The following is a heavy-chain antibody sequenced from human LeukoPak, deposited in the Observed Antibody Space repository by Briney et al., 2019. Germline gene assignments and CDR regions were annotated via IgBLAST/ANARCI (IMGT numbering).Heavy chain of an antibody. D-gene: IGHD4-17*01. J-gene: IGHJ4*02. CDR3: ARGAAYGDYGSIDY. V-gene: IGHV3-23*01. CDR2: ISGSDGST. Sequence: GGSLRLSCAASGFTFSSYAMSWVRQAPRKGLEWVSSISGSDGSTYYADSVKGRFTISRDNSKNTLYLQVNSLRAEDTAVYYCARGAAYGDYGSIDYWGQGTLVIVSS. CDR1: GFTFSSYA.